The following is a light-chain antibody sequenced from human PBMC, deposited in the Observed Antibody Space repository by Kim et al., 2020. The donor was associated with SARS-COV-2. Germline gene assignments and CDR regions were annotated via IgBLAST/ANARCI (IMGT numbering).Light chain of an antibody. CDR2: DVD. J-gene: IGLJ2*01. Sequence: ESVTLSCTGSSSDVGAYKYVSWYQQHPGQIPKLIVYDVDQRPSGVPARFSGSKSGNTASLTVSGLQADDEAAYYCSAYAGSNNLIFGGGTQLTVL. CDR3: SAYAGSNNLI. V-gene: IGLV2-8*01. CDR1: SSDVGAYKY.